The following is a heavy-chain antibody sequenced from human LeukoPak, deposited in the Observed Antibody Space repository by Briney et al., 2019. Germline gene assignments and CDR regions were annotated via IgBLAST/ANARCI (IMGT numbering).Heavy chain of an antibody. CDR2: ISGSGDST. CDR3: AKESRITMVRVVVDY. J-gene: IGHJ4*02. CDR1: GFTFSTYA. D-gene: IGHD3-10*01. Sequence: GGSLRLSCAASGFTFSTYAMSWVRQAPGKGLEWVSAISGSGDSTYYADSVKGRFTISRDNSRNTLYLQMNSLRAEDTAVYYCAKESRITMVRVVVDYWGQGTLVTVSS. V-gene: IGHV3-23*01.